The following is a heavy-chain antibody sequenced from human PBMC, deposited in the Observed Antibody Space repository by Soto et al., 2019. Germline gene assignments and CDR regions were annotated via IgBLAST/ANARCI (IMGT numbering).Heavy chain of an antibody. J-gene: IGHJ4*02. Sequence: GGSLRLSCAASGFTFSGYGMNWVRQAPGKGLEWVSYISSSGGTIYYADSVKGRFTISRDNAKNSLYLQMNSLRAEDTAVYYCARGLWDDWLLPYYFDYWGQGTLVTVSS. V-gene: IGHV3-48*01. CDR1: GFTFSGYG. D-gene: IGHD3-9*01. CDR2: ISSSGGTI. CDR3: ARGLWDDWLLPYYFDY.